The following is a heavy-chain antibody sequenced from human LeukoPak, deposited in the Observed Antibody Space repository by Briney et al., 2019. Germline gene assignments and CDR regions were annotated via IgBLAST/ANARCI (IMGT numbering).Heavy chain of an antibody. Sequence: LETLSLTCTVSGGSISTYYWSWVRQSPGKGLEWIGCVQYSGNTKYNPLFKSRVTISVDTSKNQFSLRLSSVTTADTAMYFCARGINVGATSYWGQGTLVTVSA. V-gene: IGHV4-59*01. D-gene: IGHD1-26*01. J-gene: IGHJ4*02. CDR3: ARGINVGATSY. CDR2: VQYSGNT. CDR1: GGSISTYY.